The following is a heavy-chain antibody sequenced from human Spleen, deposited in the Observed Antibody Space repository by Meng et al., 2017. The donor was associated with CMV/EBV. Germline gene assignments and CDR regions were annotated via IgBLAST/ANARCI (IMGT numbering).Heavy chain of an antibody. D-gene: IGHD2-2*01. Sequence: ASVKVSCKASGYTFTGYYMHWVRQAPGQGLEWMGWINPNSGGTNYAQKFQGRVTMTRDTSISTAYMELSSLRSEDTAVYFCAAEHADSRGFEYWGQGTLVTVSS. CDR3: AAEHADSRGFEY. CDR1: GYTFTGYY. V-gene: IGHV1-2*02. J-gene: IGHJ4*02. CDR2: INPNSGGT.